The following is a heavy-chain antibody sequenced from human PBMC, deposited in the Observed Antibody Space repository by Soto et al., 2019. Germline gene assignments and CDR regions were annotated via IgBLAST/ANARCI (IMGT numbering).Heavy chain of an antibody. V-gene: IGHV1-46*01. CDR3: ARDGGHSGDNDY. J-gene: IGHJ1*01. Sequence: ASVKVSCKASGYTLTSYHMDGVRQAPGQGLEWVGKMSPSGDRTWYPQKFRGRVTMTRDTSTGTYYMELSSLRSEDTALYYCARDGGHSGDNDYCGQGTLLTVSS. CDR2: MSPSGDRT. D-gene: IGHD4-17*01. CDR1: GYTLTSYH.